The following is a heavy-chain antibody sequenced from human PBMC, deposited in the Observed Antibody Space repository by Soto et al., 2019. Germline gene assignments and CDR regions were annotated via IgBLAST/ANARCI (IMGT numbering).Heavy chain of an antibody. CDR3: ATTSAAGKYYYGMDV. V-gene: IGHV5-51*01. CDR2: IYPGDSDT. CDR1: GYSFTSYW. J-gene: IGHJ6*02. D-gene: IGHD6-13*01. Sequence: PGESLKISXKGSGYSFTSYWIGWVRQMPGKGLEWMGIIYPGDSDTRYSPSFQGQVTISADKSISTAYLQWSSLKASDTAMYYCATTSAAGKYYYGMDVWGQGTTVTVSS.